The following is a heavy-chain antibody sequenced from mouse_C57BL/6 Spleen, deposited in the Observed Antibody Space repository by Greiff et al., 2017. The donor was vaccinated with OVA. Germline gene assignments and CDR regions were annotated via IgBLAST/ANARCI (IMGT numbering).Heavy chain of an antibody. D-gene: IGHD2-5*01. V-gene: IGHV7-3*01. CDR3: ARSYYSNYVGYYFDY. CDR2: IRNKANGYTT. J-gene: IGHJ2*01. Sequence: EVKVVESGGGLVQPGGSLSLSCAASGFTFTDYYMSWVRQPPGKALEWLGFIRNKANGYTTEYSASVKGRFTISRDNSHSILYLQMNALRAEDSATYYCARSYYSNYVGYYFDYWGQGTTLTVSS. CDR1: GFTFTDYY.